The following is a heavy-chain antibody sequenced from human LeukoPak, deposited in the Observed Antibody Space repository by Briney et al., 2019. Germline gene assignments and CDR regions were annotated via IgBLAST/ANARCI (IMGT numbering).Heavy chain of an antibody. Sequence: SETLSLTCTVSGGSIGSYYWSWIRQPAGKGLEWIGRIYTIGSTNYNPSLKSRATMSVDTSKNQFSLKLSSVTAADTAVYYCARGGSGWYGNYFDYWGQGTLVTVSS. CDR1: GGSIGSYY. CDR2: IYTIGST. V-gene: IGHV4-4*07. D-gene: IGHD6-19*01. J-gene: IGHJ4*02. CDR3: ARGGSGWYGNYFDY.